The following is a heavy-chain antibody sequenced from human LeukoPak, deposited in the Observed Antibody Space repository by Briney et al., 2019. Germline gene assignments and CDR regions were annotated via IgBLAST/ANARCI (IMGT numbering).Heavy chain of an antibody. V-gene: IGHV4-59*08. CDR3: ARHLANVRWGVNPRWFDP. D-gene: IGHD3-10*02. J-gene: IGHJ5*02. Sequence: PSETLSLTCTVTDGSISDSYWSWIRQSPGKGLEWLGYIYFTGFTHYNPSLKSRVTMSVDMSKKQFSLNLNSVTAADTAVYYCARHLANVRWGVNPRWFDPWGQGTLVTVSS. CDR1: DGSISDSY. CDR2: IYFTGFT.